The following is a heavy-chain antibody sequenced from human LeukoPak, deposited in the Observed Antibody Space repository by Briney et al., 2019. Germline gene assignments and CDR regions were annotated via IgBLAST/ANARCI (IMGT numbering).Heavy chain of an antibody. V-gene: IGHV1-69*04. CDR2: IIPILGIA. CDR3: ARAHVDTAMGHSDY. D-gene: IGHD5-18*01. J-gene: IGHJ4*02. CDR1: GGTFSSYA. Sequence: ASVKVSCKASGGTFSSYAISWVRQAPGQGLEWMGRIIPILGIANYAQKFQGRVTITADKSTSTAYMELSSLRSEDTAVYYCARAHVDTAMGHSDYWGQGTLVTVSS.